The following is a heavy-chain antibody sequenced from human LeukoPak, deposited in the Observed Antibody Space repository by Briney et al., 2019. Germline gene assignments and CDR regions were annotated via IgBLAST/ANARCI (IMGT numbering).Heavy chain of an antibody. Sequence: SETLSLTCAVYGGSFSGYYWSWIRQPPGKGLEWIGEINHSGSTNYNPSLKSRVTISVDTSKNQFSLKLSSVTAADTAVYYCARDSGRSIVVVTALPRRGMDVWDQGTTVTVSS. V-gene: IGHV4-34*01. CDR2: INHSGST. CDR3: ARDSGRSIVVVTALPRRGMDV. J-gene: IGHJ6*02. D-gene: IGHD2-21*02. CDR1: GGSFSGYY.